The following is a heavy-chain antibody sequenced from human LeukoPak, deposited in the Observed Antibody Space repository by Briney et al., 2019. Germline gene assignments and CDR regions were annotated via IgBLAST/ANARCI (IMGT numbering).Heavy chain of an antibody. Sequence: GGSLRLSCAASGFTFSSYWMSWVRQAPGKGLEWVANIKQDGSENYYVDSVKGRFTISRDNSKNTLYLQMNSLRAEDTAVYYCAKSRTDSTIFGVVIFPFDYWGQGTLVTVSS. V-gene: IGHV3-7*03. J-gene: IGHJ4*02. D-gene: IGHD3-3*01. CDR2: IKQDGSEN. CDR3: AKSRTDSTIFGVVIFPFDY. CDR1: GFTFSSYW.